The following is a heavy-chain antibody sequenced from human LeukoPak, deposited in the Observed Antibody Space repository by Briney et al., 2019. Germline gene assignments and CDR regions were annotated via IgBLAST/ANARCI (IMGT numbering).Heavy chain of an antibody. D-gene: IGHD2-15*01. J-gene: IGHJ3*02. Sequence: GGTLRLSCAASGFTFSSYGMSWVRQAPAKGLEWVSAISGSGGSTYYADSVKGRFTMSRDNAKNSLYLQMNSLRAEDTAVYYCARPVVAATTPDTFDIWGQGTMVTVSS. V-gene: IGHV3-23*01. CDR1: GFTFSSYG. CDR2: ISGSGGST. CDR3: ARPVVAATTPDTFDI.